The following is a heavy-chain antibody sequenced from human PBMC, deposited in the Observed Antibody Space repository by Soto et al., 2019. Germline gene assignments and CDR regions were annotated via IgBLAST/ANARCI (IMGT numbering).Heavy chain of an antibody. Sequence: GGSLRLSCAASGFAFSHYAMHWVRQTPGKGLEWVAIIWFDGSNKYYTDSVKGRFTISRDNSKNTVYLQMSSLRGEDTAVYYCARGGGFTAGNFEYWGQGALVTVSS. CDR2: IWFDGSNK. CDR3: ARGGGFTAGNFEY. V-gene: IGHV3-33*01. CDR1: GFAFSHYA. D-gene: IGHD6-13*01. J-gene: IGHJ4*02.